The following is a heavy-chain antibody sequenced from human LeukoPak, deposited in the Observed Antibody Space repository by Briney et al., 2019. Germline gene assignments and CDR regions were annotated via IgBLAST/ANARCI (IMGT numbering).Heavy chain of an antibody. Sequence: SETLSLTCTVSGDSISSGDYYWSWIRQPAGKGLEWIGRISSSGSTNYNPSLKSRVTISVDTSKNQFSLKLSSVTAADTAVYYCARDRREYDILTGRDYYFYMDVWGKGTTVTISS. CDR3: ARDRREYDILTGRDYYFYMDV. CDR2: ISSSGST. V-gene: IGHV4-61*02. J-gene: IGHJ6*03. D-gene: IGHD3-9*01. CDR1: GDSISSGDYY.